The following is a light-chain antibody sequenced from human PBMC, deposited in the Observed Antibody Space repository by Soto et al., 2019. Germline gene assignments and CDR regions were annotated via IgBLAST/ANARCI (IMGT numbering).Light chain of an antibody. CDR3: HHYGVSPT. J-gene: IGKJ1*01. V-gene: IGKV3-20*01. Sequence: EIVLTQSPGTLSLSPGERATLSCRSSQTVTNSYLAWYQQQPGQAPRLLIYDVSSRATGMPDRFSGSGSGTDFTLAISRLESEDFAVYYCHHYGVSPTFGQGTKVEIK. CDR2: DVS. CDR1: QTVTNSY.